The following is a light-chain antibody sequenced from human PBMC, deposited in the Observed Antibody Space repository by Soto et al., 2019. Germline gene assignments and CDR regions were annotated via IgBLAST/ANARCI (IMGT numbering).Light chain of an antibody. V-gene: IGKV3-15*01. J-gene: IGKJ1*01. Sequence: EIVMTQSPATLSVSPGERATLSCRASQSISNNLAWYQQKPGQAPRLLMYGASTRATGIPAKFSGSGSGTEFTLTISSLQSEDVAVYYCQQYNNWPPWTFGQGTKVQIK. CDR1: QSISNN. CDR3: QQYNNWPPWT. CDR2: GAS.